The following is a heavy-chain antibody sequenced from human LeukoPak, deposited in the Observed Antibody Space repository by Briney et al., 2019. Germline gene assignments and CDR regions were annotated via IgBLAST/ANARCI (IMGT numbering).Heavy chain of an antibody. J-gene: IGHJ4*02. CDR2: IYYSGTT. V-gene: IGHV4-59*01. CDR1: GGSISSYY. Sequence: SETLSLTCTVSGGSISSYYWSWIRQPPGKGLEWIGYIYYSGTTNYNPSLKSRVTISVDTSKYQFSLKLSSVTAADTAVYYCARGVYIAAAQYGYWGQGTLVTVSS. D-gene: IGHD6-25*01. CDR3: ARGVYIAAAQYGY.